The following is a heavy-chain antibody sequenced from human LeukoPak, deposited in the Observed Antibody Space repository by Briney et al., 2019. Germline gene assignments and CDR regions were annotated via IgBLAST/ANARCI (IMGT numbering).Heavy chain of an antibody. CDR3: ARIQLRAFDY. D-gene: IGHD5-18*01. CDR1: GGSISSGDYY. V-gene: IGHV4-30-4*01. Sequence: SETLSLTCTVSGGSISSGDYYWSWIRQPPGKGLEWIGYIYYSGSTYYNPSLKSRVTISVDTSKNQFSLKLSSVTAADSAVYYCARIQLRAFDYWGQGTLVTVSS. J-gene: IGHJ4*02. CDR2: IYYSGST.